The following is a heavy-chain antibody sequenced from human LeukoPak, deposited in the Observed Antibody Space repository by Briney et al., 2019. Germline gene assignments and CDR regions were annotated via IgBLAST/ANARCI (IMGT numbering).Heavy chain of an antibody. CDR2: ISSSGSTI. V-gene: IGHV3-48*03. CDR1: GFSFSSYE. J-gene: IGHJ6*03. Sequence: GGSLRLSCAASGFSFSSYEMNWVRQAPGKGLEWVSYISSSGSTIYYADSVKGRFTISRDNAKNSLYLQMNSLRAEDTAVYYCAREGSDWNYYYYMDVWGKGTTVTISS. CDR3: AREGSDWNYYYYMDV. D-gene: IGHD6-19*01.